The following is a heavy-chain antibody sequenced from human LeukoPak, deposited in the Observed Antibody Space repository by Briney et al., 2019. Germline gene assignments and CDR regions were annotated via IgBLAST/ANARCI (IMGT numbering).Heavy chain of an antibody. CDR3: ARADLLYGMDV. V-gene: IGHV1-2*06. CDR2: INPNNGGT. CDR1: GYPFTGYY. Sequence: ASVKVSCKASGYPFTGYYLHWIRQAPGQGLEYMGRINPNNGGTNYAQKFQGRVTMTRNTSISTAYMELSSLRSEDTAVYYCARADLLYGMDVWGQGTTVTVSS. J-gene: IGHJ6*02.